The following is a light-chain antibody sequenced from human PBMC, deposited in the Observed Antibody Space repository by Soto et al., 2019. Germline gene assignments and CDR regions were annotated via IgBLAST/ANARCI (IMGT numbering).Light chain of an antibody. V-gene: IGKV3-20*01. CDR2: GAS. Sequence: TQSPSSLSASVGDRVTITVRTSQSVSIYVNWHQQKPGQTPRLLIYGASSRATGIPDRFSGSGSGTDFTLTISRLEPEDFAVYYCQQHGSSPITFGQGTRLEIK. CDR1: QSVSIY. J-gene: IGKJ5*01. CDR3: QQHGSSPIT.